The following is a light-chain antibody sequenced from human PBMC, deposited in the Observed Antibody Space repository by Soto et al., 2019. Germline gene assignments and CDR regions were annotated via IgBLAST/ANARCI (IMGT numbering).Light chain of an antibody. J-gene: IGKJ1*01. CDR1: RYIDTY. CDR2: AAS. Sequence: IQMTQSPSSLSSSLGDRVTITCRASRYIDTYLSWYQQKPGKVPNLLISAASSLQSGVPSRFSVSGSGTDGTLTISSLKKEDVSTYDCQQRYSTTRTFGQGTKVDIK. CDR3: QQRYSTTRT. V-gene: IGKV1-39*01.